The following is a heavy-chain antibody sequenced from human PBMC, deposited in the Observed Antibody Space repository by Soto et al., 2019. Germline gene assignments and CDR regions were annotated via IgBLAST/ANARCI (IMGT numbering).Heavy chain of an antibody. CDR1: EFAFSTHA. V-gene: IGHV3-30-3*01. J-gene: IGHJ5*02. CDR3: SASRDYNWFGP. CDR2: ISFDGTNK. Sequence: PGGSLRLSCAASEFAFSTHAMHWVRQAPGEGLEWVAVISFDGTNKYYADSVKGRFTISRDNSRSTLYLQMNSLRIEDTAVYYCSASRDYNWFGPWGQGTLVTVS. D-gene: IGHD2-21*02.